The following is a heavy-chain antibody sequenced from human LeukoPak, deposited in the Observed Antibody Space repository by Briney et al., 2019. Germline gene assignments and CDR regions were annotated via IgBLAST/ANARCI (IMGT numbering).Heavy chain of an antibody. CDR2: IYYSGST. CDR3: ATFGYYGSGSDNWFDP. D-gene: IGHD3-10*01. V-gene: IGHV4-39*01. J-gene: IGHJ5*02. Sequence: SETLSLTCTVSGGSISSSSYYWGWIRQPPGKGLEWIGSIYYSGSTYYNPSLKSRVTISVGTSKNQFSLKLSSVTAADTAVYYCATFGYYGSGSDNWFDPWGQGTLVTVSS. CDR1: GGSISSSSYY.